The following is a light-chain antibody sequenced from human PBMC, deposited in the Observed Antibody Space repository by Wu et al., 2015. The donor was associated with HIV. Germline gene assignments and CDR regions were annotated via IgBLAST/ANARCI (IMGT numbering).Light chain of an antibody. CDR2: GAF. Sequence: EIVLTQSPGTLSLSPGGRATLSCRASQSVSSNSVAWYQQKPGQAPTLLIYGAFTKATGIPDRFSGSGSGTNFTLTISRLEPEDFAVYYCQQYTNSPPTWTFGQGTKVEIK. V-gene: IGKV3-20*01. J-gene: IGKJ1*01. CDR1: QSVSSNS. CDR3: QQYTNSPPTWT.